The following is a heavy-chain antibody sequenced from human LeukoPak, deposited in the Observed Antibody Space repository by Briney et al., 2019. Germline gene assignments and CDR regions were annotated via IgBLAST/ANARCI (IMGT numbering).Heavy chain of an antibody. Sequence: SETLSLTCTVSGGSISSYYWSWIRQPPGKGLEWIGYIYYSGSTNYSPSLKSRVTISVDTSKNQFSLKLSSVTAADTAVYYCARTEGYFDYWGQGTLVTVSS. CDR3: ARTEGYFDY. CDR1: GGSISSYY. D-gene: IGHD1-14*01. J-gene: IGHJ4*02. CDR2: IYYSGST. V-gene: IGHV4-59*01.